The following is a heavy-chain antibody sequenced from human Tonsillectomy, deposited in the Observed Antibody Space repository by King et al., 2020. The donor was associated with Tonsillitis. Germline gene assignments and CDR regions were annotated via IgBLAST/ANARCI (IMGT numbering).Heavy chain of an antibody. CDR1: GFTFSSYD. CDR2: TSFDGYNK. D-gene: IGHD6-13*01. CDR3: ATVEGRTADTDWYFDL. Sequence: VQLVESGGGVVQPGRSLRLSCVASGFTFSSYDMHWVRQAPGKGLEWVAVTSFDGYNKDYADSVKGRFTISRDNSKNTLYLQMNSLRGDDTAVYYCATVEGRTADTDWYFDLWGRGTLVTVSS. V-gene: IGHV3-30*03. J-gene: IGHJ2*01.